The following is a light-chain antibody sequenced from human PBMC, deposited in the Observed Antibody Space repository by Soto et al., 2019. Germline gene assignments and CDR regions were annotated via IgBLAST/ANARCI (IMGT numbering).Light chain of an antibody. J-gene: IGLJ1*01. CDR1: TSNIGSNY. V-gene: IGLV1-51*01. CDR3: GSWGSSVTGSFYV. Sequence: QSVLTQPPSVSAAPGQTVTISCSGDTSNIGSNYVSWYQQVPGKAPKLLIYDNENLPSGIPDRFSGSRSGTSATLAITGLQTGDEAIYYCGSWGSSVTGSFYVFGSATKLTVL. CDR2: DNE.